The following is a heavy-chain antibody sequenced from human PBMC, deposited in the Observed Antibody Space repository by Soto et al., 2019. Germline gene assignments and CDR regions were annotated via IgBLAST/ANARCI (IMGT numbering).Heavy chain of an antibody. D-gene: IGHD2-2*02. V-gene: IGHV3-21*01. CDR1: GFTFSSYS. CDR2: ISSSSSYI. Sequence: GGSLRLSCAASGFTFSSYSMNWVRQAPGKGLEWVSSISSSSSYIYYADSVKGRFTISRDNAKNSLYLQMNSLRAEDTAVYYCARDRRYCSSTSCYSPGGYMDVWGKGTTVTVSS. J-gene: IGHJ6*03. CDR3: ARDRRYCSSTSCYSPGGYMDV.